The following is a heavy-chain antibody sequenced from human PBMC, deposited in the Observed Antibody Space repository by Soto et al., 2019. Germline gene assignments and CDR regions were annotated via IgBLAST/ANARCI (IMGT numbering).Heavy chain of an antibody. J-gene: IGHJ1*01. CDR1: GFTFSSYA. D-gene: IGHD4-17*01. CDR3: ARGTTVTRKYFQH. CDR2: ISSNGGST. Sequence: GGSLRLSCAASGFTFSSYAMHWVRQAPGKGLEYVSAISSNGGSTYYANSVKGRFTISRDNSKNTLYLQMGSLRAEDMAVYYCARGTTVTRKYFQHWGQGT. V-gene: IGHV3-64*01.